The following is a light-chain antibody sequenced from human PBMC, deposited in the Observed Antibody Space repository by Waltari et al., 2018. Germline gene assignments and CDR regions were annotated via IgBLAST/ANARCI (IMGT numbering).Light chain of an antibody. CDR2: EDT. Sequence: SYELTQPPSVSVSPGQAVSITCSGKNWGDKYVNWYQQKAGQSPVLVIYEDTKRPSGIPGRLSASNSGNTATLTISETQAMDEADYYCQTWDSSSYVFGTGTTVTVL. CDR3: QTWDSSSYV. V-gene: IGLV3-1*01. J-gene: IGLJ1*01. CDR1: NWGDKY.